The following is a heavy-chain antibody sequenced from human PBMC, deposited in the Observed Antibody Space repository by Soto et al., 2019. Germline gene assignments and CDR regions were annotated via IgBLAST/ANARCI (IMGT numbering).Heavy chain of an antibody. V-gene: IGHV3-15*01. CDR2: IKSKTDGGTT. CDR3: TTLCGFGAYRTSVDY. CDR1: GFTFSNAW. J-gene: IGHJ4*02. Sequence: EVQLVESGGGLVKPGGSLRLSCAASGFTFSNAWMSWVRQAPGKGLEWVGRIKSKTDGGTTDYAAPVKGRFTISRDDSKNTLYLQMNSLKTEDTAVYYRTTLCGFGAYRTSVDYWGQGTLVTVSS. D-gene: IGHD3-10*01.